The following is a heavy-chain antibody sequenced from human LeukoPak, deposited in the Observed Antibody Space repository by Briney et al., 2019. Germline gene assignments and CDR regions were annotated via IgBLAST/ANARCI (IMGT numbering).Heavy chain of an antibody. CDR3: AHQHRYCSPATCSFKHFDL. V-gene: IGHV3-11*04. CDR1: GFTFSDDY. Sequence: GGSLRLSCAASGFTFSDDYMSWIRQAPGKGLEWLSYISGSGSAMYYADAVKGRFTISRDNAKNSLYLQMNSLRVEDMALYYCAHQHRYCSPATCSFKHFDLWGQGTLVTVSS. D-gene: IGHD2-2*01. J-gene: IGHJ4*02. CDR2: ISGSGSAM.